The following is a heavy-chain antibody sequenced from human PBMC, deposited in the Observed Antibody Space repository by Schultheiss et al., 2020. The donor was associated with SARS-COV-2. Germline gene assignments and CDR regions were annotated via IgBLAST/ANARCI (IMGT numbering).Heavy chain of an antibody. D-gene: IGHD3-3*01. CDR1: GFTFSSYS. J-gene: IGHJ3*02. CDR2: ISGSGGST. CDR3: ARDRKYYDFWSGPGRAFDI. V-gene: IGHV3-23*01. Sequence: GGSLRLSCAASGFTFSSYSMNWVRQAPGKGLEWVSAISGSGGSTYYADSVKGRFTISRDNSKNTLYLQMNSLRAEDTAVYYCARDRKYYDFWSGPGRAFDIWGQGTMVTVSS.